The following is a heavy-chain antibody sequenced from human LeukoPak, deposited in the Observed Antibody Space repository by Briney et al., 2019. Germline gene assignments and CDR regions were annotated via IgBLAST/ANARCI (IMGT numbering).Heavy chain of an antibody. V-gene: IGHV3-53*01. CDR3: TRSGYRHPYHFDS. Sequence: GGSLILSCAAPGFSVRSTYSSRGRQAPGKVLEWVSLLYTGGGTDHADSVKGRFTISRDNSKNTLSLQMNSLRAEDTAIYYCTRSGYRHPYHFDSWGQGTLVTVSS. CDR2: LYTGGGT. D-gene: IGHD3-22*01. CDR1: GFSVRSTY. J-gene: IGHJ4*02.